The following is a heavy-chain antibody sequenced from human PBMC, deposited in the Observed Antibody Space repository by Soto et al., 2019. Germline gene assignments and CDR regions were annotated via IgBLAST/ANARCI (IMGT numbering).Heavy chain of an antibody. D-gene: IGHD4-17*01. CDR2: INPSGGST. CDR1: GYTFTSYY. J-gene: IGHJ4*02. CDR3: ARDAEHDYVDYGRPPFYY. Sequence: QVQLVQSGAEVKKPGASVKVSCKASGYTFTSYYMHWVRQAPGQGLEWMGIINPSGGSTSYAQKFQGRVTMTRDTSTSTVYMELSILRSEDTAVYYCARDAEHDYVDYGRPPFYYWGQGTLVTVSS. V-gene: IGHV1-46*01.